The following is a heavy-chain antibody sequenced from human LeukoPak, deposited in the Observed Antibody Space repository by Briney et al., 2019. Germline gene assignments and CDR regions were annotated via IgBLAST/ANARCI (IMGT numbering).Heavy chain of an antibody. D-gene: IGHD3-9*01. J-gene: IGHJ4*02. CDR2: IYYSGST. Sequence: SETLSLTCTVSGGSISSSSYYWGWIRQPPGKGLEWIGSIYYSGSTCYNPSLKSRVTISVDTSKNQFSLKLSSVTAADTAVYYCATPQAYDILTGYYPGYWGQGTLVTVSS. CDR3: ATPQAYDILTGYYPGY. V-gene: IGHV4-39*01. CDR1: GGSISSSSYY.